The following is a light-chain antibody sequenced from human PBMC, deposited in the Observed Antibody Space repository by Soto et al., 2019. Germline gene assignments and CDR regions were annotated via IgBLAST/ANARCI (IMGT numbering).Light chain of an antibody. V-gene: IGKV1-39*01. J-gene: IGKJ1*01. CDR2: AAS. CDR3: QQSYSTPRT. CDR1: QSISSY. Sequence: DIQMTQSPSSLSASVGDRVTITCRASQSISSYLNWYQQKPGKAPNLLIYAASSLQSGVPSRFSSSGSGTDFTLTISSLQPEDFATYYCQQSYSTPRTFGQGTKVEI.